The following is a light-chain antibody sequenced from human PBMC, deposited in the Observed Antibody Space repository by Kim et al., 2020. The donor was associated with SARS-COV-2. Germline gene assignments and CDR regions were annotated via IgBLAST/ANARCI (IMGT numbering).Light chain of an antibody. J-gene: IGLJ3*02. CDR2: NND. Sequence: QSVLTQAPSASGTPGQRVTMSCSGSSSNIGSNHIFWYQQLPGTAPKLLIYNNDQRPSGVPDRFSGSKSGTSASLAISGPRSEDEADYYCATWDDSLSGWVFGGGTQLTVL. CDR1: SSNIGSNH. CDR3: ATWDDSLSGWV. V-gene: IGLV1-47*01.